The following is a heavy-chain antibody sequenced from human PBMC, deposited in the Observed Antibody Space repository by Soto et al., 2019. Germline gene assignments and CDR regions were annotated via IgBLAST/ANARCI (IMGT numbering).Heavy chain of an antibody. CDR3: AKDYWPSPIAVIGPADF. Sequence: GSLRLSCAASGFSFSTYGMYWVRQARGKGLEWAALISYDGSHTYYADSVKGRFTISRDNSKKTLFLQMNSLRGDDTAVYYCAKDYWPSPIAVIGPADFWGQGSLVTVSS. CDR2: ISYDGSHT. D-gene: IGHD6-19*01. J-gene: IGHJ4*02. CDR1: GFSFSTYG. V-gene: IGHV3-30*18.